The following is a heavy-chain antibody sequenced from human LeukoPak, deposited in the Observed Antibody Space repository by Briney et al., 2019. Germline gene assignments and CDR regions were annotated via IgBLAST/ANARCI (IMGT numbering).Heavy chain of an antibody. D-gene: IGHD1-1*01. CDR3: ARETSGGMDV. CDR2: IHSSGST. J-gene: IGHJ6*02. V-gene: IGHV4-4*08. Sequence: SETLSLTCTVSGGSISDYYWTWIRQPPGKGLEWIAYIHSSGSTNYNPSLKSRVIISVDTSKNQFSLKLSSVTAADTAVYYCARETSGGMDVWGQGTTVTVSS. CDR1: GGSISDYY.